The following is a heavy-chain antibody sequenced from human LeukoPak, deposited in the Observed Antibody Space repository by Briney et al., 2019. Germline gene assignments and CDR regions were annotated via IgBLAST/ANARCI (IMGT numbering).Heavy chain of an antibody. CDR1: GGSISSGSYY. CDR2: IYTSGST. D-gene: IGHD3-22*01. Sequence: SQTLSLTCTVSGGSISSGSYYWSWIRQPAGKGLEWIGRIYTSGSTNYNPTLKSRVTISVDTSKNQFSLKLSSVTAADTAVYYCARERYYYDSSGENYYYYYMDVWGKGTTVTVSS. J-gene: IGHJ6*03. CDR3: ARERYYYDSSGENYYYYYMDV. V-gene: IGHV4-61*02.